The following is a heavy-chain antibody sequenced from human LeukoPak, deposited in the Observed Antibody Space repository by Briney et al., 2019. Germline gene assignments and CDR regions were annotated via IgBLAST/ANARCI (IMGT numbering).Heavy chain of an antibody. Sequence: ASVKVSCKTSGYTFTNYYMHWVRQAPGQGLEWMGIINPSGGSTTYAQKFQGRVTMTRDTSISTAYMELSRLTSDDTAVYYFAKVFNGYSFDYWAREPWSPSPQ. D-gene: IGHD3-9*01. V-gene: IGHV1-46*01. CDR3: AKVFNGYSFDY. CDR1: GYTFTNYY. CDR2: INPSGGST. J-gene: IGHJ4*02.